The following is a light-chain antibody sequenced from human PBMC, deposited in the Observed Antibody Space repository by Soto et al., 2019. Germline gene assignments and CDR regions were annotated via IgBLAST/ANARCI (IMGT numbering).Light chain of an antibody. CDR1: QGISSY. J-gene: IGKJ4*01. V-gene: IGKV1-8*01. CDR3: QPYCRYPPP. Sequence: AIRMTQSPSSLSASTGDRVTITCRASQGISSYLAWYQQKPGKAPKLLIYAASTLQSGVPSRFSGGGSGTDFPLTISCLQSEDFATPYCQPYCRYPPPFGGGPQVEIK. CDR2: AAS.